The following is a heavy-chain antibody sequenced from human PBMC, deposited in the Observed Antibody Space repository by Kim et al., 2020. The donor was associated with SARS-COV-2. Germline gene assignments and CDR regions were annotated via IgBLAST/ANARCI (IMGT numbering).Heavy chain of an antibody. Sequence: NYNPTLKSRVTRSVDTSKNQFSLKLSSVTAADTAVYYCARVTSGSYDAFDIWGQGTMVTVSS. CDR3: ARVTSGSYDAFDI. V-gene: IGHV4-59*01. J-gene: IGHJ3*02. D-gene: IGHD1-26*01.